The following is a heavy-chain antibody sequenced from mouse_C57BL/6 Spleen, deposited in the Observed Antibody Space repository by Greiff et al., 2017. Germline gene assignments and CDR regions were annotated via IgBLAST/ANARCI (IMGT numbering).Heavy chain of an antibody. Sequence: EVQGVESGEGLVKPGGSLKLSCAASGFTFSSYAMSWVRQTPEKRLEWVAYISSGGDYIYYADTVTGRFTISRDNARNTLYLQMSSLKSEDTAMYYWTRALLLRYYAMDYWGQGTSVTVSS. V-gene: IGHV5-9-1*02. D-gene: IGHD1-1*01. CDR2: ISSGGDYI. CDR1: GFTFSSYA. J-gene: IGHJ4*01. CDR3: TRALLLRYYAMDY.